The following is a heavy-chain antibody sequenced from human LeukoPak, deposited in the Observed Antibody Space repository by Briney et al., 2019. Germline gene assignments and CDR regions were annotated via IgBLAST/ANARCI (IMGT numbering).Heavy chain of an antibody. CDR3: AKDHPRAMVRGVPDY. V-gene: IGHV3-30*18. CDR2: ISYDGSNK. D-gene: IGHD3-10*01. CDR1: GFTFSSYG. J-gene: IGHJ4*02. Sequence: GGSLRLSCAASGFTFSSYGTHWVRQTPGKGLEWVAVISYDGSNKYYADSVKGRFTISRDNSKNTLYLQMNSLRAEDTAVYYCAKDHPRAMVRGVPDYWGQGTLVTVSS.